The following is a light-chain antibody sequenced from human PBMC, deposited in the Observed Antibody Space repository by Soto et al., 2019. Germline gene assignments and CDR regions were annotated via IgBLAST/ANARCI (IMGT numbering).Light chain of an antibody. Sequence: EVVLTQSPATLSVSPGERATLSCRASQSVSSALDWFQHKPGQAPRLLIYYASPRATGVPARFSGNGTGTEFTLTISSLQSEDFAVYYCQQYSHWPRTFGQGTNVEIK. V-gene: IGKV3-15*01. CDR1: QSVSSA. CDR3: QQYSHWPRT. J-gene: IGKJ1*01. CDR2: YAS.